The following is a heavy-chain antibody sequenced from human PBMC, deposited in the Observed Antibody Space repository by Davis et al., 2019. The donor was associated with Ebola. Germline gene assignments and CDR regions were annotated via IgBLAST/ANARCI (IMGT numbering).Heavy chain of an antibody. CDR1: GYTFTTYG. D-gene: IGHD2-15*01. V-gene: IGHV1-18*01. Sequence: AASVKVSCKASGYTFTTYGISWVRQAPGQGLEWMGWISTYNDNTNYAQKLQGRVTMTTDTSTSTAYMELRSLRSDETAVYYCAGARYCSGGSCYSSYYHGMDVWGQGTTVTVSS. CDR2: ISTYNDNT. CDR3: AGARYCSGGSCYSSYYHGMDV. J-gene: IGHJ6*02.